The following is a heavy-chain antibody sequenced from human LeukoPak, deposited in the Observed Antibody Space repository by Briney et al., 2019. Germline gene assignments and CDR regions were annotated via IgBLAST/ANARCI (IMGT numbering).Heavy chain of an antibody. CDR3: ARSTYYDFWSGPPGWFDP. J-gene: IGHJ5*02. CDR2: IYYSGST. D-gene: IGHD3-3*01. CDR1: GGSISSYY. V-gene: IGHV4-59*01. Sequence: SETLSLTCTASGGSISSYYWSWIRQPPGQGLEWIGYIYYSGSTNYNPSLKSRVTISVDTSKNQFSLKLSSVTAADTAVYYCARSTYYDFWSGPPGWFDPWGQGTLVTVSS.